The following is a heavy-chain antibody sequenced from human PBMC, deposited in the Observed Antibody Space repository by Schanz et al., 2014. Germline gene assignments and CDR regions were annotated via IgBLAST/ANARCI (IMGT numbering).Heavy chain of an antibody. D-gene: IGHD3-22*01. Sequence: VQLLESGGGLEQPGGPMRLSCAAFGFTFRDFAMKWVRKAPGKGLEWVSIITGSGATYYADSVKGRFTISRDNSKNTLYLQMNSLSAEDTAVYYCAKDGRPPYYGTGSDFDYWGQGTLGAVSS. CDR1: GFTFRDFA. J-gene: IGHJ4*02. CDR2: ITGSGAT. CDR3: AKDGRPPYYGTGSDFDY. V-gene: IGHV3-23*01.